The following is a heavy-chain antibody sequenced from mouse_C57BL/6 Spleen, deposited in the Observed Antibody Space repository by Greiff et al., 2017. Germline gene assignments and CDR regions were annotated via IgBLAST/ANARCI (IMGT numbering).Heavy chain of an antibody. D-gene: IGHD2-4*01. CDR2: ISGGGGNT. J-gene: IGHJ4*01. V-gene: IGHV5-9*01. CDR3: ERQGYDYGDYYAMDY. Sequence: EVKVVESGGGLVKPGGSLKLSCAASGFTFSSYTMSWVRQTPEKRLEWVATISGGGGNTYYPDSVQGRFTISRDNAKNTLYLQMSRLRSEDTALYYCERQGYDYGDYYAMDYWGQGTSVTVSS. CDR1: GFTFSSYT.